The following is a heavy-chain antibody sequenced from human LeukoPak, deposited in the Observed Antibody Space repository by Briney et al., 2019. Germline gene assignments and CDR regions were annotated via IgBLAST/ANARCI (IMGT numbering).Heavy chain of an antibody. V-gene: IGHV3-11*04. CDR3: AREGGDRGYYFDY. CDR1: GFTFSDYY. D-gene: IGHD3-16*01. CDR2: ISSSGDTI. J-gene: IGHJ4*02. Sequence: PGGSLRLSCAASGFTFSDYYMSWIRQAPGKGLEWVSYISSSGDTIYYADSVKGRFTISRDNAKNSLYLQINSLRVDDTAVYDCAREGGDRGYYFDYWGQGTLVTVSS.